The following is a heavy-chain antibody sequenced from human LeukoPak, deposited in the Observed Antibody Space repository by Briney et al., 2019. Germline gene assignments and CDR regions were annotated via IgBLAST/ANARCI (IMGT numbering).Heavy chain of an antibody. Sequence: SETLSLTCAVYGGSFSGYYWSWIRQPPGKGLEWIGEINHSGSTNYNPSLKSRVTISVDTSKNQFSLKLSSVTAADTAVYYCARDRDPRGSWYGYGMDVWGQGTTVTVSS. CDR3: ARDRDPRGSWYGYGMDV. J-gene: IGHJ6*02. CDR1: GGSFSGYY. V-gene: IGHV4-34*01. D-gene: IGHD6-13*01. CDR2: INHSGST.